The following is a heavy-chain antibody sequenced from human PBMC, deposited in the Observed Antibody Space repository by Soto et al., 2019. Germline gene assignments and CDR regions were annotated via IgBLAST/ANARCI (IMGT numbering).Heavy chain of an antibody. J-gene: IGHJ4*02. CDR2: INHSGST. CDR3: VKNFDY. CDR1: GGTFSGDY. Sequence: QVQLQQWGAGLLRPSETLSLTCAVHGGTFSGDYWSWIRQPPGKGLEWIGDINHSGSTNYNPSLKSRVTISVDTSENQFSLKLRSVTAADTALYYSVKNFDYWGQGTLVTVSS. V-gene: IGHV4-34*08.